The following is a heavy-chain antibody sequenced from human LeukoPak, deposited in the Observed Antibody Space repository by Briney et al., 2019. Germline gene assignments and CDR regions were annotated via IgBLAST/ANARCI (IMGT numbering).Heavy chain of an antibody. V-gene: IGHV3-30*02. J-gene: IGHJ4*02. CDR2: IRYDGSNK. CDR1: GFTFSSYG. D-gene: IGHD6-6*01. CDR3: AKDQYSSSYYFDY. Sequence: GGSLRLSCAASGFTFSSYGMHWVRQAPGKGREWVAFIRYDGSNKYYTDSVKGRFTISRDNSKNTLYLQMNSLRAEDTAVYYCAKDQYSSSYYFDYWGQGTLVTVSS.